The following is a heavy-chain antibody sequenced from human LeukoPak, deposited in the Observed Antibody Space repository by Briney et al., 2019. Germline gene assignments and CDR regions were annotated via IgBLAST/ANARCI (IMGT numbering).Heavy chain of an antibody. CDR1: GYTFTSYG. J-gene: IGHJ4*02. CDR2: ISAYNGNT. CDR3: AISQMGDYFDY. V-gene: IGHV1-18*04. Sequence: ASVKVSCKASGYTFTSYGISWVRQAPGQGLEWMGWISAYNGNTNYAQKLQGRVTMTTDISTSTAYMELRSLRSDDTAVYYCAISQMGDYFDYWGQGTLVTVSS. D-gene: IGHD3-16*01.